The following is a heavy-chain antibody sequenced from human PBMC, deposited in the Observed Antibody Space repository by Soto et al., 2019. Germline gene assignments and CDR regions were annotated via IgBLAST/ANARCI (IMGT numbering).Heavy chain of an antibody. CDR2: ISAYNGNT. V-gene: IGHV1-18*01. J-gene: IGHJ3*02. D-gene: IGHD5-18*01. CDR1: GYTFTSYG. CDR3: ARDIGNLAPTWIQLWLGNDAFDI. Sequence: ASVKVSCKASGYTFTSYGTSWVRQAPGQGLEWMGWISAYNGNTNYAQKLQGRDTMTTDTSTSTAYMELRSLRSDDTAVYYCARDIGNLAPTWIQLWLGNDAFDIWGQGTMVTVSS.